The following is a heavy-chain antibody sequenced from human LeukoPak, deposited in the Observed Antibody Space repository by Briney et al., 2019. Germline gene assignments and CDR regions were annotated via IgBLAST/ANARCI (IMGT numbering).Heavy chain of an antibody. CDR2: IWYDGSNK. CDR1: GFTFSNYG. CDR3: AKDGTAMAFDY. D-gene: IGHD5-18*01. Sequence: PGRSLRLSCAASGFTFSNYGMPWVRQAPGKGLASVGVIWYDGSNKYYADSVKGRFTISRDNSKNTLYLQMNSLRAEDTAVYYCAKDGTAMAFDYWGQGTLVTVSS. V-gene: IGHV3-33*06. J-gene: IGHJ4*02.